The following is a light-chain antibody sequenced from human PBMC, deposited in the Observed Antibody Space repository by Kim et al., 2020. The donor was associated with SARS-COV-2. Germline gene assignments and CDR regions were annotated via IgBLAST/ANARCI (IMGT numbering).Light chain of an antibody. CDR3: CSYAGSYTEV. J-gene: IGLJ2*01. Sequence: GHSFTISCTGTSSDVGGYSYVTWYQQHPVKAPKLMIYDVTKRPSGVPDRFSGSKSGNTASLTISGLQGEDEAYYYCCSYAGSYTEVFGGGTQLTVL. CDR1: SSDVGGYSY. CDR2: DVT. V-gene: IGLV2-11*01.